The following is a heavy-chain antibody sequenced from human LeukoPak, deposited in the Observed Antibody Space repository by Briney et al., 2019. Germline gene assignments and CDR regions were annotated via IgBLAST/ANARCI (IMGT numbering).Heavy chain of an antibody. V-gene: IGHV4-30-2*01. CDR3: ARQRTVSTTRGFDI. J-gene: IGHJ3*02. D-gene: IGHD5/OR15-5a*01. CDR1: GDSIKNGVYT. CDR2: IYHSGST. Sequence: SQTLSVTCAVSGDSIKNGVYTWSWIRQPPGKGLEWIGDIYHSGSTNYNPSLKSRVTLSVDMSKNQFSLNLSSVTAADTAVYWCARQRTVSTTRGFDIWGQGTMVTVSS.